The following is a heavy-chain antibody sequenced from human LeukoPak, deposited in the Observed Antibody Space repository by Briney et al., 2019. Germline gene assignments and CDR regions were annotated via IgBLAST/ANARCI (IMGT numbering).Heavy chain of an antibody. CDR1: GFTVSSNY. V-gene: IGHV3-53*01. D-gene: IGHD3-22*01. J-gene: IGHJ4*02. CDR2: IYSGGST. Sequence: GGSLRLSCAASGFTVSSNYMSWVRQAPGKGLEWVSVIYSGGSTYYADSVTGRFAISRDTSKNTLFLQMNSLRAEDTAVYYCARDERADSGSFDYWGQGTLVTVSS. CDR3: ARDERADSGSFDY.